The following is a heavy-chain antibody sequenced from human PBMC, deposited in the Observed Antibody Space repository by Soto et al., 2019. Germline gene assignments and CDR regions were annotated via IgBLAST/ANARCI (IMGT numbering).Heavy chain of an antibody. J-gene: IGHJ4*02. D-gene: IGHD3-3*01. Sequence: YSMVGVGQANRQGLEWMGGIILPFGTPNYAQKFQGRVTISADESMTTAYMEMSGLTSEDTAVYYCARGPEYEGYFDYSGRGTLVTVSS. CDR2: IILPFGTP. V-gene: IGHV1-69*01. CDR1: YS. CDR3: ARGPEYEGYFDY.